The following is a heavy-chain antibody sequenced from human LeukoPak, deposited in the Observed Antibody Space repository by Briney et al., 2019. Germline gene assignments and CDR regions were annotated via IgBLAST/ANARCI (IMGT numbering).Heavy chain of an antibody. J-gene: IGHJ4*02. CDR3: AREKRDYESSGYYNDY. CDR1: GGSISGYY. D-gene: IGHD3-22*01. CDR2: IYTSGST. Sequence: PSETLSLTCTVSGGSISGYYWSWIRQPAGKGLEWIGRIYTSGSTDYNPSLKSRVTISVDKSKNQFSLNLRSVTAADTAVYYCAREKRDYESSGYYNDYWGQGTLVTVSS. V-gene: IGHV4-4*07.